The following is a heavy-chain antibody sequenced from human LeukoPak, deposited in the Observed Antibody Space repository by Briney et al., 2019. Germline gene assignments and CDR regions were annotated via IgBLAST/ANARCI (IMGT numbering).Heavy chain of an antibody. CDR2: MNPNSGNT. CDR3: ARGGASSIAGNEGFDY. D-gene: IGHD6-6*01. Sequence: ASVKVSCKASGYTFTSYDFNRVQHATVQGQKRMLWMNPNSGNTSYAHKFKARVTSTRNTSISTAHMELSSLRSEDTAVYYCARGGASSIAGNEGFDYWGQGTLVTVSS. V-gene: IGHV1-8*01. CDR1: GYTFTSYD. J-gene: IGHJ4*02.